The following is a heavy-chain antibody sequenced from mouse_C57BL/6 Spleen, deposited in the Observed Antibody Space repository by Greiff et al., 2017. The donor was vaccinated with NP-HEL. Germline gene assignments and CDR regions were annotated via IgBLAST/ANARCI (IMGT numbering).Heavy chain of an antibody. CDR3: ARLYSYYAMDY. CDR1: GYTFTSYW. CDR2: IDPSDSET. V-gene: IGHV1-52*01. J-gene: IGHJ4*01. D-gene: IGHD2-12*01. Sequence: QVQLQQPGAELVRPGSSVKLSCKASGYTFTSYWMHWVKQRPIQGLEWIGNIDPSDSETHYNQKFKDKATLTVDKSSSTAYMQLSSLTSEDSAVYYCARLYSYYAMDYWGQGTSVTVSS.